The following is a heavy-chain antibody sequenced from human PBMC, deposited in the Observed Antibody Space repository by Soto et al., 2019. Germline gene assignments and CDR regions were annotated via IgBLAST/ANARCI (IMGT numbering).Heavy chain of an antibody. V-gene: IGHV4-34*01. CDR3: TSDYTLRRYRFDY. Sequence: SETLSLTCAVYGGSFSGYYCTWIRQPPGKGLEWIGEIDQSGNTNYNPSLKSRLTISLDRSKNEISLRLTSVTAADTAVYYCTSDYTLRRYRFDYWGRGILVTVSS. J-gene: IGHJ4*02. CDR1: GGSFSGYY. CDR2: IDQSGNT. D-gene: IGHD2-2*02.